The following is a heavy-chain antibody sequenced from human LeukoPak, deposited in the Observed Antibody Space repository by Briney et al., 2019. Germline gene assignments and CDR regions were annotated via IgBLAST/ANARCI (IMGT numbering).Heavy chain of an antibody. V-gene: IGHV1-46*01. Sequence: ASVKVSCKASGYTFTSYYMHWVRQAPGQGLEWVGIINPSGGSTSYAQKFQGRVTMTRDTSTSTDYMELSSLRSEDTAVYYCARDLRMVRGVIITPLGYWGQGTLVTVSS. J-gene: IGHJ4*02. D-gene: IGHD3-10*01. CDR2: INPSGGST. CDR1: GYTFTSYY. CDR3: ARDLRMVRGVIITPLGY.